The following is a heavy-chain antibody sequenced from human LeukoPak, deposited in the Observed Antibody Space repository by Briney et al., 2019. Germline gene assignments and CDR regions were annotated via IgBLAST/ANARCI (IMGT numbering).Heavy chain of an antibody. CDR2: INHSGST. V-gene: IGHV4-34*01. D-gene: IGHD3-16*02. J-gene: IGHJ4*02. CDR1: GGSFSGYY. CDR3: AGRSAGLSDY. Sequence: SETLSLTCAVYGGSFSGYYWSWIRQPPGKGLEWIGEINHSGSTNYNPSLKSRVTISVDTSKNQFSLKLSSVTAADTAVYYCAGRSAGLSDYWGQGTLVTVSS.